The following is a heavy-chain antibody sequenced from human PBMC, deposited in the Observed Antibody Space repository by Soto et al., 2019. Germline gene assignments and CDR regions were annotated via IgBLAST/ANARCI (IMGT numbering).Heavy chain of an antibody. V-gene: IGHV3-33*01. Sequence: GGSLRLSCAASGFTFSSYGMHWVRQAPGKGLEWVAVIWYDGSNKYYADSVKGRFTISRDNSKNTLYLQMNSLRAEDTAVYYCARDIRAKAAAGTRSSWFDPWGQGTLVTVSS. CDR3: ARDIRAKAAAGTRSSWFDP. D-gene: IGHD6-13*01. CDR1: GFTFSSYG. J-gene: IGHJ5*02. CDR2: IWYDGSNK.